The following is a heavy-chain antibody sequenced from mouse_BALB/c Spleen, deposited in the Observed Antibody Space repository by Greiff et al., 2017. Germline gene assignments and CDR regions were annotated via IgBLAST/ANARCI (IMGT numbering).Heavy chain of an antibody. V-gene: IGHV5-4*02. CDR1: GFTFSDYY. CDR3: ARVYDSLYAMDY. D-gene: IGHD2-4*01. CDR2: ISDGGSYT. Sequence: EVKLMESGGGLVKPGGSLKLSCAASGFTFSDYYMYWVRQTPEKRLEWVATISDGGSYTYYPDSVKGRFTISRDNAKNNLYLQMSSLKSEDTAMYYCARVYDSLYAMDYWGQGTSVTVSS. J-gene: IGHJ4*01.